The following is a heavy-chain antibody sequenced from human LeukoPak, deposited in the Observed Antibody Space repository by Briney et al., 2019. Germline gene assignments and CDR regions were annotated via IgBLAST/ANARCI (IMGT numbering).Heavy chain of an antibody. CDR1: GGSISSYY. CDR2: IYYSGST. Sequence: SETLSLTCTVSGGSISSYYWSWIRQPPGKGLEWIGYIYYSGSTNYNPSLKSRVTISVDTSKNRFSLKLSSVTAADTAVYYCAREVVLMVSTSTAFDIWGQGTMVTVSS. J-gene: IGHJ3*02. V-gene: IGHV4-59*01. CDR3: AREVVLMVSTSTAFDI. D-gene: IGHD2-8*01.